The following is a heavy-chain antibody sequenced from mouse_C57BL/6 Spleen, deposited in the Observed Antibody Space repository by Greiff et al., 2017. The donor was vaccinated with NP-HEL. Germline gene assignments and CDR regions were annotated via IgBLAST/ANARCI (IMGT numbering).Heavy chain of an antibody. D-gene: IGHD2-4*01. Sequence: EVKLMESGGGLVKPGGSLKLSCAASGFTFSSYAMSWVRQTPEKRLEWVATISDGGSYTYYPDNVKGRFTISRDNAKNTLYLQMRHLKSEDAAMYYCAREGDYDDDAYYIDYWGQGTTLTVSS. CDR1: GFTFSSYA. V-gene: IGHV5-4*01. CDR3: AREGDYDDDAYYIDY. CDR2: ISDGGSYT. J-gene: IGHJ2*01.